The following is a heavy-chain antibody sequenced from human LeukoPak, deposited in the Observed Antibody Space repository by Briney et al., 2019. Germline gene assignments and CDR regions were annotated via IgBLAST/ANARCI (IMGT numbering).Heavy chain of an antibody. D-gene: IGHD6-6*01. Sequence: GESLKISCKGSGYSFTSYWIGWVRPLAGKGLEWMGIIYPGDSDTRYSPSFQGQVTISADKSISTAYLQWSSLKASDTAMYYCARLPRGIAARPGWFDPWGQGTLVTVSS. CDR1: GYSFTSYW. J-gene: IGHJ5*02. V-gene: IGHV5-51*01. CDR3: ARLPRGIAARPGWFDP. CDR2: IYPGDSDT.